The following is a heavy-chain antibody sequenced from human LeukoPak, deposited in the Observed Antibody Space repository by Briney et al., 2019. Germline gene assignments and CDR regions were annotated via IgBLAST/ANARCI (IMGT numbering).Heavy chain of an antibody. CDR3: ARACSGGSCYFDY. CDR2: MNPNSGNT. V-gene: IGHV1-8*01. Sequence: ASVKVSCKASGYTFTSYDINWVRQATGQGLEWMGWMNPNSGNTGYAQKLQGRVTMTTDTSTSTAYMELRSLRSDDTAVYYCARACSGGSCYFDYWGQGTLVTVSS. D-gene: IGHD2-15*01. J-gene: IGHJ4*02. CDR1: GYTFTSYD.